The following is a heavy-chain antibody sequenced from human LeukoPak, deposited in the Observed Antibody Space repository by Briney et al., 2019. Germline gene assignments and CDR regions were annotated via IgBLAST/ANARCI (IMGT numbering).Heavy chain of an antibody. CDR2: FYYSGST. CDR3: ARGSTVTAGAFDI. Sequence: SETLSLTCTVSGGSLSRDYWSWIRQPPGEGLEWVGYFYYSGSTHYSPSLRSRVTISLDTSKNQFSLKLSSVTAADTALYYCARGSTVTAGAFDIWGQGTMVTVSS. D-gene: IGHD2-21*02. V-gene: IGHV4-59*01. J-gene: IGHJ3*02. CDR1: GGSLSRDY.